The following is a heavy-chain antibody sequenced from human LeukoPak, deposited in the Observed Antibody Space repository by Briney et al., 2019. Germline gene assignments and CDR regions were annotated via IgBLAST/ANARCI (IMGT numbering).Heavy chain of an antibody. D-gene: IGHD6-19*01. CDR3: ARDGSYSSIDY. CDR2: IYSGGST. Sequence: GGSLRLSCAASGFTVSSNYMSWVRQAPGKGLEWVSVIYSGGSTYYADSVKGRFTISRDNSKNTLYLQMNSLRAEDTAVYYCARDGSYSSIDYWGQGTLATVSS. CDR1: GFTVSSNY. J-gene: IGHJ4*02. V-gene: IGHV3-66*01.